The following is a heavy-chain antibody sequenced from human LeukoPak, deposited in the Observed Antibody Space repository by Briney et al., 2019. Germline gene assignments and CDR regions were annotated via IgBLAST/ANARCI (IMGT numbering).Heavy chain of an antibody. CDR2: IYYSRST. CDR3: ARGGYSSSTYYYYYMDV. J-gene: IGHJ6*03. D-gene: IGHD6-6*01. Sequence: TSETLSLTCTVSGGSISSYYWSWIRQPPGKGLEWIGYIYYSRSTNYNPSLKSRVTISVDTSKNQFSLKLSSVTAADTAVYYCARGGYSSSTYYYYYMDVWGKGTTVTVSS. V-gene: IGHV4-59*01. CDR1: GGSISSYY.